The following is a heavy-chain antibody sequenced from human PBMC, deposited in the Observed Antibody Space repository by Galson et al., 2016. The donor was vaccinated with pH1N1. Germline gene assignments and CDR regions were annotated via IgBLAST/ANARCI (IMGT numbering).Heavy chain of an antibody. J-gene: IGHJ4*02. V-gene: IGHV2-70*01. CDR2: IDWDDDK. CDR3: ARFLYSDYQGNFDY. D-gene: IGHD4-11*01. Sequence: PALVKPTQTLTLTCTFSGFSLSTSGMCVSWIRQPPGKALEWLALIDWDDDKYYSTSLKTRLTISKDTSKNQVVLTMTNMDPVDTATYYCARFLYSDYQGNFDYWGQGTLVTVSS. CDR1: GFSLSTSGMC.